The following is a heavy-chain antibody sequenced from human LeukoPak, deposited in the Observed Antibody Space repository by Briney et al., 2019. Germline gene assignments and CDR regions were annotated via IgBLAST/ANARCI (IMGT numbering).Heavy chain of an antibody. Sequence: SETLSLTCAVYGGSFSGYYWSWIRQPPGKGLEWIGEINHSGSTNYNPSLKCRVTISVDTSKNQFSLKLSSVTAADTAVYYCASLGYCSSTSCYDYWGQGTLVTVSS. CDR1: GGSFSGYY. D-gene: IGHD2-2*01. CDR3: ASLGYCSSTSCYDY. CDR2: INHSGST. V-gene: IGHV4-34*01. J-gene: IGHJ4*02.